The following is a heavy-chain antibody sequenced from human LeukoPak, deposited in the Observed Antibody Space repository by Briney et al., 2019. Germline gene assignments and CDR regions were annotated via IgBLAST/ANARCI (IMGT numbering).Heavy chain of an antibody. CDR2: IWYDGSNK. CDR1: GFTFSSYG. V-gene: IGHV3-33*06. D-gene: IGHD2-15*01. J-gene: IGHJ4*02. Sequence: PGGSLRLSCAASGFTFSSYGMHWVRQAPGKGLEWVAVIWYDGSNKYYADSVKGRFTISRDNSKNTLYLQMNSLRAEDTAVYYCANLLGYCSGGSCYSSVYWGQGTLVTVSS. CDR3: ANLLGYCSGGSCYSSVY.